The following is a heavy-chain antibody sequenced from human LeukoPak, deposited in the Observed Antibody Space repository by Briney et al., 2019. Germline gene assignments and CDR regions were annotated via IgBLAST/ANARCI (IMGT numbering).Heavy chain of an antibody. J-gene: IGHJ4*02. Sequence: GGSLRLSCAASGFTFSSYGMHWVRQAPGKGLEWVAVISYDGSNKYYADSVKGRFTISRDNSKNTLYLQMNSLRAEDTAVYYCAKVRYYYGSGSPVRFGYWGQGTLVTVSS. CDR1: GFTFSSYG. CDR3: AKVRYYYGSGSPVRFGY. CDR2: ISYDGSNK. V-gene: IGHV3-30*18. D-gene: IGHD3-10*01.